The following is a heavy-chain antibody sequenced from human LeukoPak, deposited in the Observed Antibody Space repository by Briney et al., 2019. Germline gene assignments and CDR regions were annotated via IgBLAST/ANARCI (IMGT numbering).Heavy chain of an antibody. CDR3: ARSDWGGY. J-gene: IGHJ4*02. D-gene: IGHD7-27*01. CDR1: GFTFGDYA. V-gene: IGHV3-49*03. CDR2: IRSKTYGGTS. Sequence: GGSLRLSCTASGFTFGDYAMSWFRQAPGKGLEWVGFIRSKTYGGTSGYAASVKGRFTISRDDFKSIAYLHMNSLKTEDTAVYYCARSDWGGYWGQGTLVTVSS.